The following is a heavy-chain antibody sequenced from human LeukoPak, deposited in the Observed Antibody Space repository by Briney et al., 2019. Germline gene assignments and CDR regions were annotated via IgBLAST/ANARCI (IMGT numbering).Heavy chain of an antibody. CDR2: IRRGSGGAT. Sequence: PGGSLRLSCAASGFTFDSYAMSWVRQAPGKGLEWVSTIRRGSGGATFYADSVKGRFTISRDSSKNTLYLQMNSLRAEDTAVYYAAKDTISGTTGWFDLRGQGTLVTVSA. CDR1: GFTFDSYA. D-gene: IGHD1-7*01. CDR3: AKDTISGTTGWFDL. V-gene: IGHV3-23*01. J-gene: IGHJ5*02.